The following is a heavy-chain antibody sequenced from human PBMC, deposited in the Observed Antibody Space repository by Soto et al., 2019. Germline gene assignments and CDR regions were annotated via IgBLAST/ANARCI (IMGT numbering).Heavy chain of an antibody. CDR1: GFTVSSNY. CDR3: AKDRKRMDV. CDR2: IYSGGTT. J-gene: IGHJ6*02. Sequence: PGGSLRLSCAASGFTVSSNYMSWVRQAPGKVLEWVSVIYSGGTTYYADSVKGRFTISRDNSKNTLYLQMNSLRAEDTAVYYCAKDRKRMDVWGQGTTVTISS. V-gene: IGHV3-53*05.